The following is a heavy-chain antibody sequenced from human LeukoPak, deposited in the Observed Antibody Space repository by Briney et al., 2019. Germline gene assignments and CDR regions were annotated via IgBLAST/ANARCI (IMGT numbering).Heavy chain of an antibody. V-gene: IGHV3-21*01. J-gene: IGHJ4*02. Sequence: GGSLRLSCAASGFTFSSYEMNWVRQAPGKGLEWVSSISSSSSYIYYADSVKGRFTISRDNAKNSLYLQMNSLRAEDTAVYYCARGTAAAPLDYWGQGTLVTVSS. CDR2: ISSSSSYI. CDR3: ARGTAAAPLDY. CDR1: GFTFSSYE. D-gene: IGHD6-13*01.